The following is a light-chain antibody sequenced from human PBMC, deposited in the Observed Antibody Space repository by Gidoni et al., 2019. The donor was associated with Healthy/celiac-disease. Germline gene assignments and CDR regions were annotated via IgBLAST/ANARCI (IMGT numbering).Light chain of an antibody. V-gene: IGLV2-23*02. CDR3: CSYAGSSTLV. CDR1: SSDVGSYNL. CDR2: EVS. J-gene: IGLJ3*02. Sequence: SSLTQPASVSGSPGQSITSSCTGTSSDVGSYNLVSWYQQHPGKAPKLMIHEVSQRPSGVSNRFSVSKSGNTASLTISGLQAEDEADYYCCSYAGSSTLVFGGGTKLTVL.